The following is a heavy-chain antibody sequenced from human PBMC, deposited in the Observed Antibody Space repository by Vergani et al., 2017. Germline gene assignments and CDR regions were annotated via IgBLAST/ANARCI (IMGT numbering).Heavy chain of an antibody. D-gene: IGHD3-22*01. J-gene: IGHJ4*02. CDR3: AREQYDSSGYYYPAPFDY. V-gene: IGHV3-53*01. Sequence: EVQLVESGGGLVQPGRSLRLSCAASGFTVSSNYMSWVRQAPGKGLEWVSVIYSGGSTYYADSVKGRFTISRDNSKNTLYLQMNSLRAEDTAVYYCAREQYDSSGYYYPAPFDYWGQGTLVTVSS. CDR2: IYSGGST. CDR1: GFTVSSNY.